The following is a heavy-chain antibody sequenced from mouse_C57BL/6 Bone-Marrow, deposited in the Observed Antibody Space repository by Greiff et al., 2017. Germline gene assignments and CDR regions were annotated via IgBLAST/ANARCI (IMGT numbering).Heavy chain of an antibody. Sequence: VQLQQPGAELVKPGASVKVSCKASGYTFTSYYMNWVKQSPEKSLEWIGEINPSTGGTTYNQKFKAKATLTVDKSSSTAYMQLKSLTSEDSAVYDCARFWAWFAYWGQGTLVTVSA. CDR2: INPSTGGT. CDR1: GYTFTSYY. CDR3: ARFWAWFAY. V-gene: IGHV1-42*01. D-gene: IGHD4-1*01. J-gene: IGHJ3*01.